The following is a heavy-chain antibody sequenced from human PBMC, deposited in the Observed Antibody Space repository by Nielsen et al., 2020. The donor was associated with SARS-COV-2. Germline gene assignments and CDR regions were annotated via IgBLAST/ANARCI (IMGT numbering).Heavy chain of an antibody. Sequence: ASVKVSCKASGYTFTNNYLHWVRQAPGQGLEWMGIINPSGGSTSYAQKFQGRVTMTRDTSTSTVYMELSSLRSEDTAVYYCAREWDDYDSSAYDVWGQGTLVTVST. V-gene: IGHV1-46*01. D-gene: IGHD3-22*01. CDR1: GYTFTNNY. CDR3: AREWDDYDSSAYDV. J-gene: IGHJ4*02. CDR2: INPSGGST.